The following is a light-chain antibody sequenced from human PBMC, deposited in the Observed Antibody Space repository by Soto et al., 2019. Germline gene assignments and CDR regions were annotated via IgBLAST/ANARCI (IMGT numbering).Light chain of an antibody. J-gene: IGKJ1*01. Sequence: DIQMTQSPSSLSASVGDRVTITCRASQSISNFLNWYQQKPGKAPNLLIYSSSILQSGVPSRFSGSGSGTDFTLTISSLQPEDFATYFCQQSYSTPPTFGQGTKVEIK. CDR1: QSISNF. CDR2: SSS. V-gene: IGKV1-39*01. CDR3: QQSYSTPPT.